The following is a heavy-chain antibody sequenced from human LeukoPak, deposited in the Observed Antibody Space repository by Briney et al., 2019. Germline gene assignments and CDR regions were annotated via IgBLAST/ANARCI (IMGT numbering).Heavy chain of an antibody. CDR1: GGPFSGYY. Sequence: SETLSLTCAVYGGPFSGYYWSWIRQPPGKGLEWIGEINHSGSTNYNPSLKSRVTISVDTSKNQFSLKLSSVTAADTAVYYCARFYQIRYYYYGMDVWGQGTTVTVSS. V-gene: IGHV4-34*01. J-gene: IGHJ6*02. CDR2: INHSGST. D-gene: IGHD3-16*02. CDR3: ARFYQIRYYYYGMDV.